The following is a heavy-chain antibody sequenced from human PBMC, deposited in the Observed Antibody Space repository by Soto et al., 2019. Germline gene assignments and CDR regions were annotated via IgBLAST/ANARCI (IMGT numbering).Heavy chain of an antibody. CDR3: ARLNYYYGSGSYPFLESARNWFDP. Sequence: RASVKVSCKASGGTFSSYAISWVRQAPGQGLEWMGGIIPIFGTANYAQKFQGRVTITADESTSTAYMELSSLRSEDTAVYYCARLNYYYGSGSYPFLESARNWFDPWGQGTLVTVSS. CDR2: IIPIFGTA. CDR1: GGTFSSYA. J-gene: IGHJ5*02. V-gene: IGHV1-69*13. D-gene: IGHD3-10*01.